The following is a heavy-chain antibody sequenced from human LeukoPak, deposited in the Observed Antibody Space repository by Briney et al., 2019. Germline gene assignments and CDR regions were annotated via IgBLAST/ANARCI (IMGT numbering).Heavy chain of an antibody. CDR3: TKANFDH. Sequence: GGSLRLSCAVSDFTVSANYMNWVRQAPGKELEWVSFMDPDGATSYADSVKGRFTISRDDSKNVLLLQMNSLRVEDTAMYYCTKANFDHWGQRTIVTVSS. CDR1: DFTVSANY. J-gene: IGHJ3*01. V-gene: IGHV3-53*01. CDR2: MDPDGAT.